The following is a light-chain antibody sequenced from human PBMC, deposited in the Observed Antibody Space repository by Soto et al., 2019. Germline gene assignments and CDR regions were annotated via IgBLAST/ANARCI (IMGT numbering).Light chain of an antibody. CDR3: QQRNVWPPV. J-gene: IGKJ4*01. CDR1: QNIGKF. V-gene: IGKV3-11*01. Sequence: EVVLTQSPAPLSLSPGESATLSCRASQNIGKFLVWYRQKPGQAPRLLIYDASSRAPGAPARFGGSGSGTDFTLTSSSLEAEDCAVYYCQQRNVWPPVFGGGTKVDIK. CDR2: DAS.